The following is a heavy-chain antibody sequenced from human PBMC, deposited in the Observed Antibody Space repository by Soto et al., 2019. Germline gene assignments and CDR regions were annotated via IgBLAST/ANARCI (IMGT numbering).Heavy chain of an antibody. CDR2: VYRTGST. V-gene: IGHV4-4*02. Sequence: WWSWVRQPPGKGLEWIGEVYRTGSTTYNPSLESRLTISVDKSKNQFSLKLTSVTAADTAVYYCARARATIAAAAIFDCWGQGTLVTVSS. J-gene: IGHJ4*02. D-gene: IGHD6-13*01. CDR1: W. CDR3: ARARATIAAAAIFDC.